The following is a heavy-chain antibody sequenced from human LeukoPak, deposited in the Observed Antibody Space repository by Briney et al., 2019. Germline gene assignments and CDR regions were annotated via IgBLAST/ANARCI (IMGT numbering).Heavy chain of an antibody. CDR2: IRYDGSSK. CDR3: ARTYYDFWSGPSDAFNI. Sequence: GGSLTLSCAASGFTFSSYGMHWVRQAPGKGLEWVAFIRYDGSSKYYAGSVKGRFTISRDNSENTLFLQMNSLRLEDRAVYYCARTYYDFWSGPSDAFNIWSQGTMVSVST. V-gene: IGHV3-30*02. D-gene: IGHD3-3*01. CDR1: GFTFSSYG. J-gene: IGHJ3*02.